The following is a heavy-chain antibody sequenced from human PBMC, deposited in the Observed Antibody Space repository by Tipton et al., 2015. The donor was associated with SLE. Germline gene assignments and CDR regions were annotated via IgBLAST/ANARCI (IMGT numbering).Heavy chain of an antibody. CDR3: ARDVGDPRNGFDS. CDR2: IYYSGST. J-gene: IGHJ5*01. CDR1: GGSISSNTYY. V-gene: IGHV4-39*07. D-gene: IGHD3-16*01. Sequence: TLSLTCTVSGGSISSNTYYWGWNRQPPGKGLEWIGNIYYSGSTYYNPSLKSRVTISVDPSENQFSLRLTSVTAADTAVYYCARDVGDPRNGFDSWGQGTLVTVSS.